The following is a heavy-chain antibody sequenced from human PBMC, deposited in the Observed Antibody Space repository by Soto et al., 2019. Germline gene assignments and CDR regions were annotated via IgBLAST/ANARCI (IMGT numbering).Heavy chain of an antibody. V-gene: IGHV4-39*01. Sequence: TSETLSLTCSVSDGSISSSNYYWVWIRQPPDKGLEWIGSIYYSGSTDYNPSLQSRLTISVDTSRSHFSLKLSSVTAADTAVYYCARQVNYDFWSGSGYFDYWGQGTLVTVSS. CDR1: DGSISSSNYY. CDR3: ARQVNYDFWSGSGYFDY. J-gene: IGHJ4*02. D-gene: IGHD3-3*01. CDR2: IYYSGST.